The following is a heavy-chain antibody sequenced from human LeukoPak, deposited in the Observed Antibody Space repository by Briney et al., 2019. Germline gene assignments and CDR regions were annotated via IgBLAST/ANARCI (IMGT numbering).Heavy chain of an antibody. Sequence: SETLSLTCTLSGGSISTYYWNWIRQPPGKGLEWIGYIYHSGSTNYNPSLKSRVTISVDTSKNQFSLKLSSVTAADTAVYYCARGVRYYYGSGSSINDYWGQGTLVTVSS. D-gene: IGHD3-10*01. CDR2: IYHSGST. J-gene: IGHJ4*02. CDR3: ARGVRYYYGSGSSINDY. CDR1: GGSISTYY. V-gene: IGHV4-59*12.